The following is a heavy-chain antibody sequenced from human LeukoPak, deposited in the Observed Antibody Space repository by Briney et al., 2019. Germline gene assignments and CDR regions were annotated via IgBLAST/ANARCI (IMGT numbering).Heavy chain of an antibody. CDR3: AISARGTAMVPVPFDY. CDR2: ISGSGGST. D-gene: IGHD5-18*01. V-gene: IGHV3-23*01. CDR1: GFTFSSYA. Sequence: GGSLRLSCAASGFTFSSYAMSWVRQAPGKGLEWVSAISGSGGSTYYADSVKGRFTISRDNSKNTLYLQMNSLRAEDTAVYYCAISARGTAMVPVPFDYWGQGTLVTVSS. J-gene: IGHJ4*02.